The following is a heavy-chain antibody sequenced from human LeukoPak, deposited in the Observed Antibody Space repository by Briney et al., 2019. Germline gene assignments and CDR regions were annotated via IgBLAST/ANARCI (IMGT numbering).Heavy chain of an antibody. CDR2: ISSSGSTI. CDR1: GFTFSDYY. V-gene: IGHV3-11*04. CDR3: ARAGFLITFGGVIS. D-gene: IGHD3-16*02. J-gene: IGHJ5*02. Sequence: GGSLRLSCAASGFTFSDYYMSWIRQAPGKGLEWVSSISSSGSTIYYADSVKGRFTISGDNAKNSLYLQMNSLRAGDTAIYYCARAGFLITFGGVISWGQGTLVTVSS.